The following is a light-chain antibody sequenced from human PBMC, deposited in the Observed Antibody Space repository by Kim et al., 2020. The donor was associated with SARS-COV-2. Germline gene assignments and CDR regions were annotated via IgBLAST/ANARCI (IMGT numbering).Light chain of an antibody. CDR2: EVL. CDR3: SSYASRSTFCV. CDR1: SSDVRCYVF. V-gene: IGLV2-23*02. Sequence: SIPTSRTGTSSDVRCYVFVSWYQQYPGNAPKLMIYEVLIRPSGVSYRFSGSKSGNTASLTISGLQAEDEAEYFCSSYASRSTFCVFGTGTKVTAL. J-gene: IGLJ1*01.